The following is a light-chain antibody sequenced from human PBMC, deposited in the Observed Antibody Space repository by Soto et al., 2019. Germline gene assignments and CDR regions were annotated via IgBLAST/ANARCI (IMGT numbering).Light chain of an antibody. Sequence: ENVLTQSPGTLSLSPGERVTLSCRASQSIASNSLAWYQQKPGQAPRLLIYAAFRRAIGIADRFSGSGSGTEFTLTISSLEPEDFALYYCQQYGGSPLTFGGGTRVEIK. CDR1: QSIASNS. V-gene: IGKV3-20*01. CDR3: QQYGGSPLT. CDR2: AAF. J-gene: IGKJ4*01.